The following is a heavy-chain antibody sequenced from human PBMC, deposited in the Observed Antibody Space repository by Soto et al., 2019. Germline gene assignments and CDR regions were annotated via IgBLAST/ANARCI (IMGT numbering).Heavy chain of an antibody. J-gene: IGHJ4*02. D-gene: IGHD3-10*01. CDR1: GGSINSYW. CDR2: VYSSGTT. CDR3: ARDIGSYAYGEGY. V-gene: IGHV4-4*07. Sequence: SETLSLTCSVSGGSINSYWWGWIRQPAGKGLEWIGRVYSSGTTDYNPSLNSRATLSVETSKNQFSLKLSPVTAADTAVYYCARDIGSYAYGEGYWGQGIQVTVSS.